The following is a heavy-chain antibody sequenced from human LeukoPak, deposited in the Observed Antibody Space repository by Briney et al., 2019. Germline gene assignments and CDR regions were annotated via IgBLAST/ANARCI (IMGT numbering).Heavy chain of an antibody. J-gene: IGHJ4*02. CDR2: IYHSGST. V-gene: IGHV4-4*02. Sequence: MSSGTLSLTCAVSGGSISSSNWWSWVRQPPGKGLEWIGAIYHSGSTNYNPSLKSRVTISVDKSKNQFSLKLSSVTAADTAVYYCASGGRTTVTKDYWGQGTLVTVSS. CDR1: GGSISSSNW. D-gene: IGHD4-17*01. CDR3: ASGGRTTVTKDY.